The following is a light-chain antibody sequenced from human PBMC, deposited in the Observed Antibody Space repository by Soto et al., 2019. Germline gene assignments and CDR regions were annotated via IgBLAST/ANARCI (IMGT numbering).Light chain of an antibody. CDR1: SSNIGNNY. CDR2: DNN. Sequence: QSVLTQPPSVSAAPGQKVTNSCSGSSSNIGNNYVSWYQHLPGTAPKLLIYDNNKRPSGIPDRFSGSKSGTSATLGITGLQTGDEADYYCGTWDSSLSAGVFGGGTKLTVL. V-gene: IGLV1-51*01. CDR3: GTWDSSLSAGV. J-gene: IGLJ2*01.